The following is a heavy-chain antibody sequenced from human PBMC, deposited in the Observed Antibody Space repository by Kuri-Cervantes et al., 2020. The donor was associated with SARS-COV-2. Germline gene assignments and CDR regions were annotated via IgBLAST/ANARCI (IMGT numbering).Heavy chain of an antibody. Sequence: ASVKVSCKASGYTFTSYGISWVRQAPGQGLERMGWISAYNGNTNYAQKLQGRVTMTTDTSTSTAYMELRSLRSDDTAVYYCARDIVATIGYYYYGMDVWGQGTTVTVSS. CDR3: ARDIVATIGYYYYGMDV. J-gene: IGHJ6*02. CDR1: GYTFTSYG. V-gene: IGHV1-18*04. D-gene: IGHD5-12*01. CDR2: ISAYNGNT.